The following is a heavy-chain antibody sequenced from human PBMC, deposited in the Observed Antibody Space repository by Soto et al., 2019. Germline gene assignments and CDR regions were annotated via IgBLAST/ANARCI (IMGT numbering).Heavy chain of an antibody. Sequence: EVQLVESGGGLVKPGGSLRLSCAASGFTFSSAWMNWVRQAPGEGLEWVGRIKSKTDCGTTDYGAPGKGRFTISRDDSKNTLYLQMNSLKTEDTAVYYCTRGYFWSDTNYYDSSGYYYAYWGQGTLVTVSS. J-gene: IGHJ4*02. CDR1: GFTFSSAW. CDR2: IKSKTDCGTT. CDR3: TRGYFWSDTNYYDSSGYYYAY. V-gene: IGHV3-15*07. D-gene: IGHD3-22*01.